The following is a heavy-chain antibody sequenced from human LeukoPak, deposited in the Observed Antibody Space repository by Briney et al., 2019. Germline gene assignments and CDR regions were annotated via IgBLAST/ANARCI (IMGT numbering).Heavy chain of an antibody. CDR2: ITSSAINI. J-gene: IGHJ6*02. Sequence: PGGSLRLSCVVSGFTFSSYSMNWVRQAPGKGLEWVSFITSSAINIYYADSVKGRFTISRDNAQNSLYLHMSSLRDEDTAVYYCARDPLGDTYGMDVWGQGTTVIVSS. CDR3: ARDPLGDTYGMDV. V-gene: IGHV3-48*02. CDR1: GFTFSSYS.